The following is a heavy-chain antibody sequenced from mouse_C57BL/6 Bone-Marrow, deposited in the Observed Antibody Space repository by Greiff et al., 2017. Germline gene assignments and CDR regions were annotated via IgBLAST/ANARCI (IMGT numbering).Heavy chain of an antibody. J-gene: IGHJ2*01. V-gene: IGHV1-76*01. Sequence: VQLKQSGAELVRPGASVKLSCKASGYTFTDYYINWVKQRPGQGLEWIARIYPGSGNTYYNEKFKGKATLTAEKSSSTAYMQLSSLTSEDSAVYFCARFGYYGSSYVFDYWGQGTTLTVSS. CDR1: GYTFTDYY. CDR3: ARFGYYGSSYVFDY. D-gene: IGHD1-1*01. CDR2: IYPGSGNT.